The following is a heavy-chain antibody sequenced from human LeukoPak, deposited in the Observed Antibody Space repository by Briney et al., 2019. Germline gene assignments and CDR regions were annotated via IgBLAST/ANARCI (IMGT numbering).Heavy chain of an antibody. Sequence: PGGSLRLSCAASGFAFSNFWMHWVRQAPGKGLEWVSLINSDGGRASYADSVKGRFTISRGNAKNSLYLQMNSLRAEDTAVYYCARYGDYESAYYYYYYMDVWGKGTTVTISS. CDR3: ARYGDYESAYYYYYYMDV. CDR1: GFAFSNFW. D-gene: IGHD4-17*01. CDR2: INSDGGRA. J-gene: IGHJ6*03. V-gene: IGHV3-74*01.